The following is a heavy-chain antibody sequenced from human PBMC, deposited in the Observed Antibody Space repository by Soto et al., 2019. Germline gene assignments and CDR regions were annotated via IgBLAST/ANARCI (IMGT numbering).Heavy chain of an antibody. CDR1: GGSISSYY. CDR3: ARVGFLEWLLWDV. CDR2: IYYSGST. J-gene: IGHJ6*02. Sequence: SETLSLTCTVSGGSISSYYWSWIRQPPGKGLEWIGYIYYSGSTNYNPSLKSRVTISVDTSKNQFSLKLSSVTAADTAVYYCARVGFLEWLLWDVWGQGTTVTVSS. D-gene: IGHD3-3*01. V-gene: IGHV4-59*01.